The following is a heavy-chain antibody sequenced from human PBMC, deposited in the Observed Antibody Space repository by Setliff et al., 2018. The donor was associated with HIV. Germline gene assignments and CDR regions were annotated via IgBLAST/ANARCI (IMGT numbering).Heavy chain of an antibody. D-gene: IGHD3-10*01. CDR1: GYTFTSYW. CDR2: IYPVDSDT. V-gene: IGHV5-51*01. Sequence: PGESLKISCKGSGYTFTSYWIAWVRQMPGKGLEWMGIIYPVDSDTRYSPSFQGQVTISVDKSVNTAYLQWSSLKASDTAIYYCARHGQYGSGSYYNRPFDYWGQGTLVTVSS. J-gene: IGHJ4*02. CDR3: ARHGQYGSGSYYNRPFDY.